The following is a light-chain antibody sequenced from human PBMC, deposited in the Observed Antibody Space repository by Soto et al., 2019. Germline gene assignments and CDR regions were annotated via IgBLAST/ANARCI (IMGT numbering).Light chain of an antibody. Sequence: EIVMTQSASTLSVSQGERATLSCRASQSVSSSYLAWYQQKPGQAPRLLIYGASSRATGIPDRFSGSGSGTEFTLTISSLQPDDFATYYCQQYNSLWTFGQGTKVDIK. V-gene: IGKV3D-15*01. CDR3: QQYNSLWT. CDR1: QSVSSSY. CDR2: GAS. J-gene: IGKJ1*01.